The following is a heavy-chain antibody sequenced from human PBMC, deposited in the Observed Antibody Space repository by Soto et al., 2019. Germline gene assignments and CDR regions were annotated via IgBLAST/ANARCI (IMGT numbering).Heavy chain of an antibody. CDR1: GGSISSYY. D-gene: IGHD3-10*02. CDR3: ARTLFGWGIWFDH. V-gene: IGHV4-59*01. Sequence: SETLSLTCTVSGGSISSYYWSWIRQPPGKGLEWIGYIYYSGSTNYNPSLKSRVTISVDTSKNQFSLKLSSVTAADTAVYYCARTLFGWGIWFDHWGQGTLVTVSS. CDR2: IYYSGST. J-gene: IGHJ5*02.